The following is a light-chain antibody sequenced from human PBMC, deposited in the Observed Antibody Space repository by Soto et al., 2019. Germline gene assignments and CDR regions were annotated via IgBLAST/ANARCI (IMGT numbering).Light chain of an antibody. J-gene: IGKJ3*01. V-gene: IGKV1-9*01. CDR1: QGIANF. CDR2: GAS. Sequence: IQLTQSPSSLSASVGDRVTISCRASQGIANFLAWYQQKPGKAPKLLIYGASTLQSGVPSRFSGRGSGTEFTITISNLQPEDFAKYYCQQLNSFPIPFGPGTKVDIK. CDR3: QQLNSFPIP.